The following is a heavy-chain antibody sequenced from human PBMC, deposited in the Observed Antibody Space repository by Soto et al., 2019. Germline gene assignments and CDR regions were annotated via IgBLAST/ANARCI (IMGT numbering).Heavy chain of an antibody. CDR2: INHSGST. CDR3: ARGQIVLMVYDRGNWFDP. Sequence: PSETLSLTCAVYGGSFSGYYWSWIRQPPGKGLEWIGEINHSGSTNYNPSLKSRVTISVDTSKNQFSLKLSSVTAADTAVYYCARGQIVLMVYDRGNWFDPWGQGTLVTVSS. D-gene: IGHD2-8*01. CDR1: GGSFSGYY. V-gene: IGHV4-34*01. J-gene: IGHJ5*02.